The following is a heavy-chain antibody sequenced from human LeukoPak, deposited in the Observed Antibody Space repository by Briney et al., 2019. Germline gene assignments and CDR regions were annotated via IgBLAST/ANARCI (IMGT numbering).Heavy chain of an antibody. CDR2: IIPIFGTA. D-gene: IGHD6-13*01. Sequence: SVKVSCKASGGTFSSYAISWVRQAPGQGLEWMGGIIPIFGTANYAQKFQGRVTITTDESTSTAYMELSSLRSEDTAVYYCARGADPTIAAAGWWFDPWGQGTLVTVSS. CDR3: ARGADPTIAAAGWWFDP. V-gene: IGHV1-69*05. CDR1: GGTFSSYA. J-gene: IGHJ5*02.